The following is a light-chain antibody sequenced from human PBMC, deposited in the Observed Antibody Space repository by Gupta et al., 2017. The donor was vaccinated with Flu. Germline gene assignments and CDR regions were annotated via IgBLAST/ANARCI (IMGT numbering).Light chain of an antibody. CDR3: QQEDNLPIT. V-gene: IGKV1-33*01. CDR2: DAS. CDR1: QEISNY. J-gene: IGKJ4*01. Sequence: PASLSASVGDRVTITCQASQEISNYLNWYQQKPGKAPKLLIYDASKLETGVPSRFSGSGSGTDFTFTISSLQPEDIATYYCQQEDNLPITFGGGTKVEIK.